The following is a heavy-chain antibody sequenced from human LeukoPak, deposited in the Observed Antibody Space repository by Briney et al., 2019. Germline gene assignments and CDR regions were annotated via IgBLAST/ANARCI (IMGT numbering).Heavy chain of an antibody. CDR3: AKVENYDFWSGYYPPTFDY. CDR2: ISGSGGST. V-gene: IGHV3-23*01. D-gene: IGHD3-3*01. CDR1: GFTFSSYA. Sequence: GGSLRLSCAASGFTFSSYAMSWVRQAPGKGLEWVSAISGSGGSTYYADSVKGRFTISRDNSKNTLYLQMNSLRAEDTAVYYCAKVENYDFWSGYYPPTFDYWGQGTLVTVSS. J-gene: IGHJ4*02.